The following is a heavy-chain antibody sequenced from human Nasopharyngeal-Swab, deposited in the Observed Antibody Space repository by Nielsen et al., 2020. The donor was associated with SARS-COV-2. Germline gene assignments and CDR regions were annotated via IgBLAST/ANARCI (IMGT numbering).Heavy chain of an antibody. CDR2: IIPILGIA. CDR1: GGTFSSYA. Sequence: SVKVSCKASGGTFSSYAISWVRQAPGQGLEWMGRIIPILGIANYAQKFQGRVTITADKSTSTAYMELSSLRSEDTGVYYCARERYNWNDGMTGYYYYGMDVWGQGTTVTVSS. D-gene: IGHD1-20*01. CDR3: ARERYNWNDGMTGYYYYGMDV. V-gene: IGHV1-69*04. J-gene: IGHJ6*02.